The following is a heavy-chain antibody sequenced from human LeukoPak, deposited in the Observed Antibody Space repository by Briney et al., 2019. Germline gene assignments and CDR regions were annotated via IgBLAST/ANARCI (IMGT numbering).Heavy chain of an antibody. CDR1: GGTFSSYA. CDR3: ARGPYSSGWDY. CDR2: IIPIFGTA. J-gene: IGHJ4*02. Sequence: VASVKVSCKASGGTFSSYAISWVRQAPGQGLEWMGGIIPIFGTANYAQKFQGRVTITTDESTSTAYMELSSLRSEDTGVYYCARGPYSSGWDYWGQGTLVTVSS. D-gene: IGHD6-19*01. V-gene: IGHV1-69*05.